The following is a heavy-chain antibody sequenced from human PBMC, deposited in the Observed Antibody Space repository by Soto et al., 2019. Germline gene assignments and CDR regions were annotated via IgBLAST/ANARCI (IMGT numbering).Heavy chain of an antibody. V-gene: IGHV4-34*01. CDR1: GGSFSGYY. CDR3: ARGPLYSSSWYGGTYYYYYYMDV. Sequence: PSETLSLTCAVYGGSFSGYYWSWIRQPPGKGLEWIGEINHSGSTNYNPSLKSRVTISVDTSKNQFSLKLSSVTAADTAVYYCARGPLYSSSWYGGTYYYYYYMDVWGKGTTVTVSS. CDR2: INHSGST. J-gene: IGHJ6*03. D-gene: IGHD6-13*01.